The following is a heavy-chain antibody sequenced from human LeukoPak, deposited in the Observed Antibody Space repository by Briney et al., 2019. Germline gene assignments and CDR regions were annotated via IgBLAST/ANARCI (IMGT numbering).Heavy chain of an antibody. Sequence: SETLSLTCTVSGGSISSSSYYWGWIRQPPGKGLEWIGSIYYSGSTYYNPSLKSRVTISVDTSKNQFSLKLSSVTAADTAVYYCARRGRADYVWGSYRSYYFDYWGQGTLVTVTS. CDR1: GGSISSSSYY. V-gene: IGHV4-39*01. CDR3: ARRGRADYVWGSYRSYYFDY. D-gene: IGHD3-16*02. J-gene: IGHJ4*02. CDR2: IYYSGST.